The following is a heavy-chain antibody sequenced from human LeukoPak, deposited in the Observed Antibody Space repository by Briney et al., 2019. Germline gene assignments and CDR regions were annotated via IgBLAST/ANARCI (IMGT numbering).Heavy chain of an antibody. D-gene: IGHD2-2*01. CDR2: VSAYNGDT. V-gene: IGHV1-18*04. CDR1: GYTFTSYG. CDR3: ARDCSTSCCPPFNY. J-gene: IGHJ4*02. Sequence: SVKVSCKASGYTFTSYGISWVRQAPGQGLDWMGCVSAYNGDTNYAQRFQGRVTMTTDASTSTAYMELRSLRSDDTAVYYCARDCSTSCCPPFNYWGQGTLVTVSS.